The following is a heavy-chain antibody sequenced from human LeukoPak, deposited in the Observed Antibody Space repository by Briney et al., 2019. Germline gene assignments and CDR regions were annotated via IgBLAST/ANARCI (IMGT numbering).Heavy chain of an antibody. CDR2: IYYSGST. V-gene: IGHV4-59*08. CDR1: GGSISSYY. Sequence: KPSETLSLTCTVSGGSISSYYWSWIRQPPGKGLEWIGYIYYSGSTNYNPSLKSRVTISVDTSKNQFPLKLSSVTAADTAVYYCARARKNYYMDVWGKGTTVTVSS. J-gene: IGHJ6*03. CDR3: ARARKNYYMDV.